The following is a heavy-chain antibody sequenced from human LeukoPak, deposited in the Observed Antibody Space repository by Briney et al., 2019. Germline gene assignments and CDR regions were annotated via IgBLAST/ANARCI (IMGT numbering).Heavy chain of an antibody. CDR1: GFTFSNYV. V-gene: IGHV3-23*01. CDR2: ISDSGGST. CDR3: AKGHSLGGFDY. D-gene: IGHD6-13*01. Sequence: PGGSLRLSCTASGFTFSNYVMTWVRQAPGKGLEWVSGISDSGGSTYYADSVKCRFTISRDNSQNTVYLQINSLRAEDTAVYYCAKGHSLGGFDYWGQGTLVTVSS. J-gene: IGHJ4*02.